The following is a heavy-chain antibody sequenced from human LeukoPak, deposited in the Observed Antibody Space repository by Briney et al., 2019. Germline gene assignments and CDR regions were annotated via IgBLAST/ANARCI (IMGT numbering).Heavy chain of an antibody. CDR2: VYSGGST. CDR1: GFTVSDNY. CDR3: ARGVRISNIYYFSFDY. Sequence: GGSLRLSCAVSGFTVSDNYMTWVRQAPGKGLEWVSVVYSGGSTYYADSVKGRFTMSRDNSKDTLYLQMNSLRDEDTAVYYCARGVRISNIYYFSFDYWGQGTLVTVCS. J-gene: IGHJ4*02. V-gene: IGHV3-53*01. D-gene: IGHD3-22*01.